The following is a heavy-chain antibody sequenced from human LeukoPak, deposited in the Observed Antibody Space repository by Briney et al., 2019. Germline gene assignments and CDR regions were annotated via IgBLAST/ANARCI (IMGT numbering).Heavy chain of an antibody. D-gene: IGHD1-26*01. V-gene: IGHV4-39*01. CDR2: IYYSGST. CDR1: GGSISSSSYY. J-gene: IGHJ4*02. CDR3: ASLGGLLADGPFDS. Sequence: SETLSLTCTVSGGSISSSSYYWGWIRQPPGKGLEWIGSIYYSGSTYYNPPLKSRVTISVDTSKNQFSLKLSSVTAADTAVYYCASLGGLLADGPFDSWGQGTLVTVSS.